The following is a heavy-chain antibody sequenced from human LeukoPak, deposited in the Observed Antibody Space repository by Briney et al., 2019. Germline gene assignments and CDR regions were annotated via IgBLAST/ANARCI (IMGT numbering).Heavy chain of an antibody. Sequence: GGSLRLSCAASGFTVSSNYMSWVRQAPGKGLEWVSAFSGSGGSTYYADSVKGRFTISRDNSRNTLYLQMNSLRAEDTAVYYCAKDLYGGYSSKWYYFDYWGQGTLVTVSS. J-gene: IGHJ4*02. D-gene: IGHD6-13*01. V-gene: IGHV3-23*01. CDR3: AKDLYGGYSSKWYYFDY. CDR2: FSGSGGST. CDR1: GFTVSSNY.